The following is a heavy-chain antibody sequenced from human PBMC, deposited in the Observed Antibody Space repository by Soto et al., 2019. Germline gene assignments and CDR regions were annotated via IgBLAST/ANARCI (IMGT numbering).Heavy chain of an antibody. Sequence: PGGSLRLSCAGSGFSFFSYAMSWVRQAPGKGLEWVSTISGSGGHTYYADSVKGRFVVSRDASKDTLFLQMSNLRAEDTALYYCSKGEMSTIRNSFDPWGQGTMVTFSS. CDR3: SKGEMSTIRNSFDP. D-gene: IGHD1-7*01. CDR1: GFSFFSYA. CDR2: ISGSGGHT. J-gene: IGHJ5*02. V-gene: IGHV3-23*01.